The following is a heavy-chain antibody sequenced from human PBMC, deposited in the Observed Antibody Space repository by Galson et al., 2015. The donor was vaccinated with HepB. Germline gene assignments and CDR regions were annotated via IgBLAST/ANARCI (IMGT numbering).Heavy chain of an antibody. Sequence: SLRLSCAASGFTVSSNYMSWVRQAPGKGLEWVSVIYSGGSTYYADSVKGRFTISRDNSKNTLYLQMNSLRAEDTAVYYCARDEMRDYGGNPLPYYYGMDVWGQGTTVTVSS. D-gene: IGHD4-23*01. V-gene: IGHV3-53*01. CDR2: IYSGGST. J-gene: IGHJ6*02. CDR1: GFTVSSNY. CDR3: ARDEMRDYGGNPLPYYYGMDV.